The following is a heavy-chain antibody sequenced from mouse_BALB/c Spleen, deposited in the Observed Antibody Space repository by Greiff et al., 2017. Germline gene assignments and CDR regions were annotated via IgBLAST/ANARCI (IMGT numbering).Heavy chain of an antibody. CDR1: GYSITSDYA. D-gene: IGHD1-1*01. V-gene: IGHV3-2*02. J-gene: IGHJ2*01. CDR2: ISYSGST. Sequence: EVQRVESGPGLVKPSQSLSLTCTVTGYSITSDYAWNWFRQFPGNKLEWMGYISYSGSTSYNPSLKSRISITRDTSKNQFFLQLNSVTTEDTATYYCARLRSDYFDYWGQGTTLTVSS. CDR3: ARLRSDYFDY.